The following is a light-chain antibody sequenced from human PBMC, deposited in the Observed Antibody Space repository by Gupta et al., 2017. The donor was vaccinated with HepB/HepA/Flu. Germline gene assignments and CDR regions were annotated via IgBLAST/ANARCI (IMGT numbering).Light chain of an antibody. V-gene: IGKV1-39*01. CDR2: AAS. Sequence: DIQMTQSPSSLSASVGDRVTITCRTSQTISSYLNWYQQKPGKAPELLIYAASSLQSGVPSRFSGTGSGTDFTLTISRLQPEDFATYYCQQCYSTLRRFGQGTKLEIK. CDR1: QTISSY. J-gene: IGKJ1*01. CDR3: QQCYSTLRR.